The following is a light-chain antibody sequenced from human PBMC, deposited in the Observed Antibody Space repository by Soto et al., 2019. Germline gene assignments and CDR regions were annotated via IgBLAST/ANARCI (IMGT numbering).Light chain of an antibody. V-gene: IGKV3-15*01. Sequence: EIVMTQSPATLSVSPGERATLSCRASQSVSSNLAWYQQKPGQAPMLLIYGASTRATGLPARISGSGSGTEFTLTISSLQSEDSAVYYCQQYNEWPLSFGGGTKVEIK. CDR3: QQYNEWPLS. CDR1: QSVSSN. J-gene: IGKJ4*01. CDR2: GAS.